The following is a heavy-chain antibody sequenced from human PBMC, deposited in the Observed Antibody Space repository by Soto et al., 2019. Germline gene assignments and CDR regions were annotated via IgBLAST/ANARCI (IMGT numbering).Heavy chain of an antibody. Sequence: SETLSLTCAVYGESFSGYYWSWMRQPPGKGLEWIGEINHSGSTNYNPSLKSRVTISVDTSKNQFSLKLTSVTAADTAVYYCKRGDPPFGSFSYWGQGTQVT. CDR3: KRGDPPFGSFSY. CDR2: INHSGST. V-gene: IGHV4-34*01. J-gene: IGHJ4*02. D-gene: IGHD2-15*01. CDR1: GESFSGYY.